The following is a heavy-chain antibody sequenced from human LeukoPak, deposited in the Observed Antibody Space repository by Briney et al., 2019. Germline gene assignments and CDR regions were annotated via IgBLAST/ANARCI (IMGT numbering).Heavy chain of an antibody. V-gene: IGHV3-33*06. CDR2: VWYDGSIK. D-gene: IGHD3-22*01. CDR3: AKSRGYYYEKSGPADY. J-gene: IGHJ4*02. CDR1: GFSFSSYG. Sequence: GGSLRLSCAASGFSFSSYGMHWVRQAPGKGLEWVAVVWYDGSIKYYGDSVKGRFTISRDNSKNTLYLQMNSLSAEDTAVYYCAKSRGYYYEKSGPADYWGQGTLVTVSS.